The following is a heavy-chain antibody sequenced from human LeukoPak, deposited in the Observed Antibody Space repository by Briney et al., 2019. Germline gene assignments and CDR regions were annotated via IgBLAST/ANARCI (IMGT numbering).Heavy chain of an antibody. J-gene: IGHJ4*02. D-gene: IGHD4-17*01. CDR1: GGSFSGYY. V-gene: IGHV4-34*01. CDR2: INHSGST. Sequence: SETLSLTCAVYGGSFSGYYWSWIRQPPGKGLEWIGEINHSGSTNYNPSLKSRVTISVDTSKNQFSLKLSSVAAADTAVYYCARRGDRFPGWGQGTLVTVSS. CDR3: ARRGDRFPG.